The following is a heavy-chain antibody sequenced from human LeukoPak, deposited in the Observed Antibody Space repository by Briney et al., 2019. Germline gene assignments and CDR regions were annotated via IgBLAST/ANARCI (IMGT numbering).Heavy chain of an antibody. V-gene: IGHV3-48*03. Sequence: HPGGSLRLSCAASGFTFSSYEMNWVRQAPGKGLKWVSYISSSGSTIYYADSVKGRFTISRDNAKNSLYLQMNSLRAEDTAVYYCARGMEMATMEYFDYWGQGTLVTVTS. D-gene: IGHD5-24*01. CDR2: ISSSGSTI. CDR1: GFTFSSYE. CDR3: ARGMEMATMEYFDY. J-gene: IGHJ4*02.